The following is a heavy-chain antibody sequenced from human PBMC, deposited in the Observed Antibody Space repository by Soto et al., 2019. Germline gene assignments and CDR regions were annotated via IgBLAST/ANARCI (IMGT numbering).Heavy chain of an antibody. D-gene: IGHD1-1*01. CDR2: IYTGGST. V-gene: IGHV4-4*07. CDR3: AKRVGGYFDY. Sequence: PSETLSLTCTVSGGSISSYYWTWIRQPAGKGLEWIGHIYTGGSTDYNPSLKSRVTMSVDTSKNQCSLKLSSVTAADTAVYYCAKRVGGYFDYWGQGTMVTVSS. J-gene: IGHJ4*02. CDR1: GGSISSYY.